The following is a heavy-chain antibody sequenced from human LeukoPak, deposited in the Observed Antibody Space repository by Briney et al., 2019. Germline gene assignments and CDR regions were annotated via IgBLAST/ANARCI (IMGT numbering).Heavy chain of an antibody. V-gene: IGHV4-59*01. Sequence: SETLSLTCTVSGGSISSYYWGWIRQPPGKGLEWIGYIYYSGSTNYNPSLKSRVTISVDTSKNQFSLKLSSVTAAVTAVYYCARGGGGGLWFGDLIWGQGTLVTVSS. J-gene: IGHJ4*02. CDR1: GGSISSYY. CDR3: ARGGGGGLWFGDLI. CDR2: IYYSGST. D-gene: IGHD3-10*01.